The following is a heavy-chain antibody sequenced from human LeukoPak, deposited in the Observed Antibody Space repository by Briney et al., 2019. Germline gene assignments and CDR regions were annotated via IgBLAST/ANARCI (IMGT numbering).Heavy chain of an antibody. CDR1: GGTFSSYA. Sequence: GASVKVSCKASGGTFSSYATSWVRQAPGQGLEWMGRIIHILGIANYAQKFQGRVTITADKSTSSAYMELSSLRSDDTAVYYCASRSSRYCSSTSCYYYYYYGMDVWGQGTTVTVSS. D-gene: IGHD2-2*01. V-gene: IGHV1-69*04. CDR3: ASRSSRYCSSTSCYYYYYYGMDV. CDR2: IIHILGIA. J-gene: IGHJ6*02.